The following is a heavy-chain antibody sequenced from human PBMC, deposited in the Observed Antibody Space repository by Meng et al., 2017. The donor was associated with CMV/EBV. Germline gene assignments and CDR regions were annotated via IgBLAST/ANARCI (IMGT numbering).Heavy chain of an antibody. CDR2: ISYDGSNK. CDR1: GFTFSSYA. V-gene: IGHV3-30-3*01. CDR3: ARDGTSDAFDI. D-gene: IGHD1-1*01. J-gene: IGHJ3*02. Sequence: GGSLRLSCAASGFTFSSYAMHWVCQAPGKGLEWVAVISYDGSNKYYADSVKGRFTISRDNSKNTLYLQMNSLRAEDTAVYYCARDGTSDAFDIWGQGTMVTVSS.